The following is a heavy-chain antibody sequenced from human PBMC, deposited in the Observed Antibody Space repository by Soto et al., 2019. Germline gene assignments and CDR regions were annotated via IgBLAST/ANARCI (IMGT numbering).Heavy chain of an antibody. D-gene: IGHD2-15*01. Sequence: PGESLKISCKGSGFSFTSYWIGWVRQMPGKGLECMGIIYPRDSDTRYNPSLQGQVTISVDESIDTAYLQWISLKTSDTAMYYCARRCSGGSSSQRAFDIWGQGTMVTVSS. J-gene: IGHJ3*02. CDR3: ARRCSGGSSSQRAFDI. CDR1: GFSFTSYW. V-gene: IGHV5-51*01. CDR2: IYPRDSDT.